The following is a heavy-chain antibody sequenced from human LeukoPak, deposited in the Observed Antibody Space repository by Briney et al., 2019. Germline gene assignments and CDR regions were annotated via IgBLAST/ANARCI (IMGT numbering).Heavy chain of an antibody. J-gene: IGHJ3*02. Sequence: GGSLRLSCAASGFTFSKYAMSWVRQAPGKGLEWVSGISGSGGGPYYADSVKGRFTISRDNSKYTLFLQMNSLRAEDTAVYYCARDPNGDYIGAFDMWGPGTMVTVSS. CDR3: ARDPNGDYIGAFDM. CDR2: ISGSGGGP. CDR1: GFTFSKYA. V-gene: IGHV3-23*01. D-gene: IGHD4-17*01.